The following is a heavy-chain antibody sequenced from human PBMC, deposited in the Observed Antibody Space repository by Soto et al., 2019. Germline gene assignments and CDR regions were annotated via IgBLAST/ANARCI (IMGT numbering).Heavy chain of an antibody. CDR3: ARHEASGNSYRQGWFDP. D-gene: IGHD5-18*01. CDR2: IYYRGVT. V-gene: IGHV4-39*01. CDR1: GGSISSSSEY. J-gene: IGHJ5*02. Sequence: SETLSLTCTVSGGSISSSSEYWGWIRQPPGKGLEWIGIIYYRGVTYYNPSLKSRVSISVDTSKFYLRLGSVTAADTAVYYCARHEASGNSYRQGWFDPWGQGTLVTVSS.